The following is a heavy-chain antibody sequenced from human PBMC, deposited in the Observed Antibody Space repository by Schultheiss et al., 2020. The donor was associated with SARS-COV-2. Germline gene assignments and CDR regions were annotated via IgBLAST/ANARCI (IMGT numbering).Heavy chain of an antibody. CDR3: TRGTQWLVLGLLDY. CDR1: GFTFSSYA. J-gene: IGHJ4*02. D-gene: IGHD6-19*01. Sequence: GGSLRLSCAASGFTFSSYAMHSVRQAPGKGLEYVSAISSNGGSTYYANSVKGRFTISRDNSKNTLYLQMGSLRAEDTAVYYYTRGTQWLVLGLLDYWGQGTLVTVAS. V-gene: IGHV3-64*01. CDR2: ISSNGGST.